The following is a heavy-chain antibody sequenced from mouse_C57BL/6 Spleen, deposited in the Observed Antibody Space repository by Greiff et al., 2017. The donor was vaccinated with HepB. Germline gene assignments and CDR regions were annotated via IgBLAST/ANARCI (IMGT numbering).Heavy chain of an antibody. D-gene: IGHD2-4*01. CDR1: GYAFSSYW. J-gene: IGHJ1*03. Sequence: VQLQQSGAELVKPGASGKISCKASGYAFSSYWMNWVKQRPGKGLEWIGQIYPGDGDTNYNGKFKGKATLTADKSSSTAYMQLSSLTSEDSAVYFCARMGYDYDRYWYFDVWGTGTTVTVSS. CDR3: ARMGYDYDRYWYFDV. V-gene: IGHV1-80*01. CDR2: IYPGDGDT.